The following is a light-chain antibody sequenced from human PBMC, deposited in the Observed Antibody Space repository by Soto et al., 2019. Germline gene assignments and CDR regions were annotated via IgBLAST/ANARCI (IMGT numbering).Light chain of an antibody. V-gene: IGKV3-20*01. CDR1: QAISSN. J-gene: IGKJ1*01. CDR2: GAS. CDR3: QQYGSSGT. Sequence: IVMTQSPATLSMSPGARGTLSCRASQAISSNLAWYQQKPGQAPRLLIYGASSRATGIPDRFSGSGSGTDFTLTISRLEPEDFAVYYCQQYGSSGTFGQGTKVDNK.